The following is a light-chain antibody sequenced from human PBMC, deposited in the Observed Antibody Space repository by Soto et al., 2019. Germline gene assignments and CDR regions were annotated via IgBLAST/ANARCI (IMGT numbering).Light chain of an antibody. CDR2: DVS. CDR3: SSYTSSSTVV. V-gene: IGLV2-14*01. J-gene: IGLJ2*01. Sequence: SALTQPDSVSGSPGQSITISCTGTSSDDGGYNYVSWYQQHPGKAPKLMIYDVSNRPSGVSNRFSGSKSGNTASLTISGLQAEDEADYYCSSYTSSSTVVFGGGTKLTVL. CDR1: SSDDGGYNY.